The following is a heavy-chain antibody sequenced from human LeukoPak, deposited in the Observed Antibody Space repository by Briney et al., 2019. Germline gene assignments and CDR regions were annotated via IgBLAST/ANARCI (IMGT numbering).Heavy chain of an antibody. V-gene: IGHV3-11*04. CDR1: GFTFSDYY. D-gene: IGHD3-3*01. CDR2: ISSSGSTI. CDR3: ATDYGFWSGYITYYYYYMDV. Sequence: GGSLRLSCAASGFTFSDYYMSWIRQAPGKGLEWVSYISSSGSTIYYADSVKGRFTISRDNAKNSLYLQMNSLRAEDTAVYYCATDYGFWSGYITYYYYYMDVWGKGTTVTVSS. J-gene: IGHJ6*03.